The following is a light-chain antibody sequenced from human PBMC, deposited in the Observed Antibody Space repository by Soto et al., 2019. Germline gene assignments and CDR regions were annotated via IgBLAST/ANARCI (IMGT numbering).Light chain of an antibody. CDR3: SSYRTSSTVD. J-gene: IGLJ2*01. Sequence: QSALTQPASVSGSPGQSITISCTGTSTDVGGYKYVSWYQQHPGKAPKLIIYEVSNRPSGISHRFSGSKSGNTASLSISGLQAEDEADYSCSSYRTSSTVDFGGGTKVTVL. CDR2: EVS. V-gene: IGLV2-14*01. CDR1: STDVGGYKY.